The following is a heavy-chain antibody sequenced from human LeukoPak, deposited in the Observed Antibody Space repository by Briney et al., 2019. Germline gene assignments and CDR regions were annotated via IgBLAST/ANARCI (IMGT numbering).Heavy chain of an antibody. D-gene: IGHD4-11*01. Sequence: GTSLKLSCAASGFIFSNYPMHWVRQAPDKGLEWVSLISYDGHNTYYADSVKGRFTISRDDSKNTLYLQMNTLGTEDTSMYYCAREAETVPGPHGAFDFWGRGTMVTVSS. CDR3: AREAETVPGPHGAFDF. J-gene: IGHJ3*01. V-gene: IGHV3-30-3*01. CDR2: ISYDGHNT. CDR1: GFIFSNYP.